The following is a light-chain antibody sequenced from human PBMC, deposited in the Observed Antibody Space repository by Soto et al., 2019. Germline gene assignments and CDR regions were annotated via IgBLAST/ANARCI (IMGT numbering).Light chain of an antibody. CDR1: QSVSSSY. J-gene: IGKJ1*01. V-gene: IGKV3-20*01. CDR2: GAS. Sequence: EIVLTQSPGPLSLSPGERATLSCRASQSVSSSYLAWYQRKSGQAPRLLTYGASSRATGIPDRFSGSGSGTGFTLTISRLEPEDLAVYYCQQYGSSPRTFGQGTKVEIK. CDR3: QQYGSSPRT.